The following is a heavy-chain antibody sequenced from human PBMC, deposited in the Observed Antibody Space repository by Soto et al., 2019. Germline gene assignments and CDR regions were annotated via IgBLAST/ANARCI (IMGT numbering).Heavy chain of an antibody. J-gene: IGHJ4*02. V-gene: IGHV4-34*01. CDR3: ARGLSVKGDFDY. Sequence: SETLSLTCAVYGVSFSGYYWSWIRQPPGKGLEWIGEINHSGSTNYNPSLKSRVTISVDTSKNQFSLKLSSVTAADTAVYYCARGLSVKGDFDYWGQGTLVTVSS. CDR1: GVSFSGYY. CDR2: INHSGST. D-gene: IGHD4-17*01.